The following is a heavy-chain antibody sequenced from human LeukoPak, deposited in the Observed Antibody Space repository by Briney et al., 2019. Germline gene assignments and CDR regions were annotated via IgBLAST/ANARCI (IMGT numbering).Heavy chain of an antibody. CDR2: IDSDGSDT. CDR3: ARVDVWGSFRSHY. Sequence: GGSLILFCAASGFTFSSYWMHWVRQAPGKGLMWVSRIDSDGSDTSYADSVKGRFTISRDNAKNTLYLQMNSLRVEDTAVYYCARVDVWGSFRSHYWGQGTLVTVSS. CDR1: GFTFSSYW. D-gene: IGHD3-16*02. V-gene: IGHV3-74*01. J-gene: IGHJ4*02.